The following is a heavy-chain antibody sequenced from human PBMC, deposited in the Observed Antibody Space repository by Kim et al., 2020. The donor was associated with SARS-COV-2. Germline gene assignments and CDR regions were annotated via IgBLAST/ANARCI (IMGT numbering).Heavy chain of an antibody. Sequence: GGSLRLSCAASGFTFSSYGMHWVRQAPGKGLEWVTVIYYDGSNKYYADSVKGRFTISRDNSKNPLYVQMNSLRAEDTAVYYCAGDVKSVVAVGAFEYWGQGTLVTVSS. CDR1: GFTFSSYG. D-gene: IGHD2-15*01. CDR3: AGDVKSVVAVGAFEY. V-gene: IGHV3-33*01. J-gene: IGHJ4*02. CDR2: IYYDGSNK.